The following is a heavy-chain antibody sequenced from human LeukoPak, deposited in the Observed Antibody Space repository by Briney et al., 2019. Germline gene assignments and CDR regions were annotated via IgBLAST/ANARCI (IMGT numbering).Heavy chain of an antibody. Sequence: GGSLRLSCAASGFTFSSYNMNWVRQAPGKGLEWISHIRSGGNTIYYASSVKGRFTISRDNAKNSLYLEMKSLGAEDTAVYFCARGAARNYFDYWGQGTLVTVSS. J-gene: IGHJ4*02. D-gene: IGHD1-14*01. CDR1: GFTFSSYN. CDR3: ARGAARNYFDY. CDR2: IRSGGNTI. V-gene: IGHV3-48*01.